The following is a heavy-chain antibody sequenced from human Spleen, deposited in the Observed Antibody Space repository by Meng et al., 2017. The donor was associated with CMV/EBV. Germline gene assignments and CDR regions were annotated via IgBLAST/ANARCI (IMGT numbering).Heavy chain of an antibody. D-gene: IGHD1-26*01. V-gene: IGHV1-69*05. J-gene: IGHJ6*02. CDR2: IIAVFGKV. Sequence: SVKVSCKASGYTFTDYYIHWVRQAPGQGLEWMGAIIAVFGKVDYAQKFQGRVTITTDETTSTAYMELSRLRSDDTAVYFCARDVGFGTALPYGMGVWGQGTTVTVSS. CDR1: GYTFTDYY. CDR3: ARDVGFGTALPYGMGV.